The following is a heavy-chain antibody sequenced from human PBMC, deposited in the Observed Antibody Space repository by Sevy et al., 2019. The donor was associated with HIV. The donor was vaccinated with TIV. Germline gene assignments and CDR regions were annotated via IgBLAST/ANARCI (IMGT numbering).Heavy chain of an antibody. Sequence: ASVKVSCKASGYTFTGYYMHWVRQAPGQGLEWMGWINPNSGGKNYAQTFQGRVTMTRDTSISTAYMELSRLRSDDTAVYYCARGPPYYYGSGTPLFPIDYWGQGTLVTVSS. CDR3: ARGPPYYYGSGTPLFPIDY. CDR1: GYTFTGYY. V-gene: IGHV1-2*02. J-gene: IGHJ4*02. CDR2: INPNSGGK. D-gene: IGHD3-10*01.